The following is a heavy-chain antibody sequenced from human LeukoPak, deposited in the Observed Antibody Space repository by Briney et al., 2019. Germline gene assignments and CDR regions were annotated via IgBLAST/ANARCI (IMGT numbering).Heavy chain of an antibody. V-gene: IGHV4-59*01. CDR1: GGSISSYY. Sequence: SETLSLTCTVSGGSISSYYWSWIRQPPGKGLEWIGYIYYSGSTNYNPSLKSRVTISVDTSKNQFSLKLSSVTAADTAVYYCAREGITIFGGKGYYFDYWGQGTLVTVSS. CDR2: IYYSGST. J-gene: IGHJ4*02. CDR3: AREGITIFGGKGYYFDY. D-gene: IGHD3-3*01.